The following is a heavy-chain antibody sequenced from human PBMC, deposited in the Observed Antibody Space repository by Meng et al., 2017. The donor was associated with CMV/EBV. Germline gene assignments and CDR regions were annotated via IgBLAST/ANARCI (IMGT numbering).Heavy chain of an antibody. CDR3: ARKIVDDAFDI. J-gene: IGHJ3*02. V-gene: IGHV3-66*02. D-gene: IGHD2/OR15-2a*01. CDR2: IYSGGST. CDR1: GFTVSSNY. Sequence: GGSLISCAASGFTVSSNYMSWVRQAPGKGLEWVSVIYSGGSTYYADSVKGRFTISRDNSKNTLYLQMNSLRAEDTAVYYCARKIVDDAFDIWGQGTMVTVSS.